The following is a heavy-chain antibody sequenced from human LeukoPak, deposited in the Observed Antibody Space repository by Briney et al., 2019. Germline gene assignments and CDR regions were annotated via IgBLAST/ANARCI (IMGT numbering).Heavy chain of an antibody. Sequence: SETLSLTCTVSGASINNYYWSWIRQPPGEGLEWIADISYSGTTNYNPSLKSRVTISIDTSKNQFFLRLSSVTAADTAVYYCARHRSLDPWGQGTLVTVSS. CDR1: GASINNYY. D-gene: IGHD3-10*01. CDR3: ARHRSLDP. J-gene: IGHJ5*02. V-gene: IGHV4-59*08. CDR2: ISYSGTT.